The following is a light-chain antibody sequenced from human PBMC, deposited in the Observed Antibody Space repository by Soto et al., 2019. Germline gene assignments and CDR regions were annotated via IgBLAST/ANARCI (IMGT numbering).Light chain of an antibody. Sequence: DIQMTQSPSSLSASVGDRVTITCQASQDISNYLNWYQQKPGKAPKLLIYDASNLETGVPSRFSGSGSGTDVTFTISSLQPEDIATYYCQQYDNLTPYTFGQGTKLEIK. CDR3: QQYDNLTPYT. CDR2: DAS. J-gene: IGKJ2*01. CDR1: QDISNY. V-gene: IGKV1-33*01.